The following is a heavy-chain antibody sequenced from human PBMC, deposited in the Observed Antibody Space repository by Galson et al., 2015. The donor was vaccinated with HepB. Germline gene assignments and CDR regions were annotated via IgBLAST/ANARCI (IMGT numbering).Heavy chain of an antibody. CDR2: INAGNGDT. CDR3: ARDRFDTRFGVIIKYYNGMDV. CDR1: GYTFATYA. J-gene: IGHJ6*02. Sequence: SVKVSCKASGYTFATYAIQWVRQAPGQRPEWLGWINAGNGDTKYSQKLEGRVTLTRHTSASAAHMELSSLRPEDTAVYYCARDRFDTRFGVIIKYYNGMDVWGQGTTVTVSS. V-gene: IGHV1-3*01. D-gene: IGHD3-3*01.